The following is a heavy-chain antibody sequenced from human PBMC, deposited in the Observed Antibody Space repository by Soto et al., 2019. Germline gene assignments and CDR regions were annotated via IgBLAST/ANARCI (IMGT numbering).Heavy chain of an antibody. V-gene: IGHV3-23*01. Sequence: PGGSLRLSCAAAGCTFRGYAMSWVRKAPGKGLEWVSAISGPGASTYYADSVKGRFTISRDNAKNTLCLQMNSLRAEDTAVYYCAKGQYCSSTNCYADGYYYHYYMDVWGKGTTVTVSS. CDR1: GCTFRGYA. CDR3: AKGQYCSSTNCYADGYYYHYYMDV. J-gene: IGHJ6*03. CDR2: ISGPGAST. D-gene: IGHD2-2*01.